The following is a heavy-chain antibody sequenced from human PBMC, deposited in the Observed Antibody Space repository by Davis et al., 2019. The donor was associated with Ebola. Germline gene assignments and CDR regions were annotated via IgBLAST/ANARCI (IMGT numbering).Heavy chain of an antibody. Sequence: PGGSLRLSCAASGFTLSDYYMSWVRQAPGKGLEWVSSISGSGGSTSYADSVKGRFTISRDNSRNTVYLQMNSLRVEDTAVYFCVKWNGVVVAVSEYFQDWGQGTLVTVSS. V-gene: IGHV3-23*01. D-gene: IGHD2-15*01. CDR2: ISGSGGST. CDR3: VKWNGVVVAVSEYFQD. CDR1: GFTLSDYY. J-gene: IGHJ1*01.